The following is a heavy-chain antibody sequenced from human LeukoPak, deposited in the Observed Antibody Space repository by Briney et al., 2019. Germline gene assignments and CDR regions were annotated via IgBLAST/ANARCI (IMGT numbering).Heavy chain of an antibody. J-gene: IGHJ3*02. CDR2: IYHSGST. V-gene: IGHV4-4*02. D-gene: IGHD3-10*01. CDR3: ARDIDGSGAFDI. CDR1: GGSISSINW. Sequence: PSRTLSLTCAVSGGSISSINWWSWVRQPPGKGLEWIGEIYHSGSTNYNPSLKSRVTISVDKSKTQFSLKLSSVTAADTAVYYCARDIDGSGAFDIWGQGTMVTVSS.